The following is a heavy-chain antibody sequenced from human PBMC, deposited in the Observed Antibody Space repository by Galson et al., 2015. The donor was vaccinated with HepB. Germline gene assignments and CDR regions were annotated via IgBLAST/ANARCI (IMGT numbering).Heavy chain of an antibody. CDR2: IGSKANSYAT. V-gene: IGHV3-73*01. J-gene: IGHJ4*02. D-gene: IGHD6-13*01. CDR1: GFTFSGSA. CDR3: TRLGDLSGYSSL. Sequence: SLRLSCAASGFTFSGSAMHWVRQASGRGLEWVGRIGSKANSYATAYAASVKGRFTISGDDSKNTAYMQMNSLKTEDMAVYYCTRLGDLSGYSSLWGQGTLVTVSS.